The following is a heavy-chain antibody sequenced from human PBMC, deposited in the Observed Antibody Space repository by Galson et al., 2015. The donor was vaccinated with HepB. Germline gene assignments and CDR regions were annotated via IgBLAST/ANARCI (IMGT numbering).Heavy chain of an antibody. J-gene: IGHJ4*02. V-gene: IGHV3-30*18. D-gene: IGHD5-24*01. CDR2: ISYDGSNK. CDR3: AKVSYGYNFYFDY. CDR1: GFTFSSYG. Sequence: SLRLSCAASGFTFSSYGMHWVRQAPGKGLEWVAVISYDGSNKYYADSVKGRFTISRDNSKNTLYLQMNSLRAEDTAVYYCAKVSYGYNFYFDYWGQGTLVTVSS.